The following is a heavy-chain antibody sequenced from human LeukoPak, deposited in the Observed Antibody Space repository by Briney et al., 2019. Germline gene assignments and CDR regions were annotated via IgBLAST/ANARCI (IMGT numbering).Heavy chain of an antibody. D-gene: IGHD5-18*01. Sequence: GASVKVSCKASGYTFTGYYMHWVRQAPGQGLEWMGWINPNSGGTNYAQKFQGRVTMTRDTSISTAYMELSRLRSDDTAVYYCARVSRTPPNTAMALDYWGQGTLVTVSS. CDR3: ARVSRTPPNTAMALDY. CDR2: INPNSGGT. J-gene: IGHJ4*02. V-gene: IGHV1-2*02. CDR1: GYTFTGYY.